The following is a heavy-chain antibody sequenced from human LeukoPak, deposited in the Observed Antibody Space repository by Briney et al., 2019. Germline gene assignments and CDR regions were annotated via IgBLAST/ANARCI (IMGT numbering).Heavy chain of an antibody. D-gene: IGHD3-22*01. CDR2: IRYDGSNK. Sequence: GSLRLSCAASGFTFSSYGMHWVRQAPGKGLEWVAFIRYDGSNKYYADSVKGRFTISRDNSKNTLYLQMNSLRAEDTAVYYCAKGVVVRKPTRFDYWGQGTLVTVSS. V-gene: IGHV3-30*02. J-gene: IGHJ4*02. CDR3: AKGVVVRKPTRFDY. CDR1: GFTFSSYG.